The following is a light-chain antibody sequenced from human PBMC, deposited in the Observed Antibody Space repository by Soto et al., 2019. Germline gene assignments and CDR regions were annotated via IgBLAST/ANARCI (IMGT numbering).Light chain of an antibody. V-gene: IGKV1-27*01. CDR1: QGISSS. Sequence: DLQMTQSPSSLSASVGDRVTITCRASQGISSSLAWYQQKPGKVPKVLIYAASTLQSGVPSRFSGSGSGTDFTLTSSSLQPEDVATYYCQNYYSAPPAGPFGGGTKVEIK. CDR3: QNYYSAPPAGP. CDR2: AAS. J-gene: IGKJ4*01.